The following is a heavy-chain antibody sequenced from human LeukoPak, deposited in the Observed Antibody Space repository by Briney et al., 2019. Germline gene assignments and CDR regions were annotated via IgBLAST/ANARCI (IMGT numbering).Heavy chain of an antibody. CDR2: INNDGSGT. J-gene: IGHJ4*02. D-gene: IGHD1-26*01. CDR1: GFTLSSYW. CDR3: ATSKYSGSY. Sequence: GGSLRLSCAASGFTLSSYWMQWVRQAPGKGLVWVSRINNDGSGTTYADSVKGRFTISRDNAKNTLYLQMNSLRAEDTAVYYCATSKYSGSYWGQGTLVTVSS. V-gene: IGHV3-74*01.